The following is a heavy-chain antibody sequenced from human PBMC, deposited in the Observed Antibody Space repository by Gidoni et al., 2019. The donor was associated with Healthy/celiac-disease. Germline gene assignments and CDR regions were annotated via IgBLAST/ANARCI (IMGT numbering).Heavy chain of an antibody. D-gene: IGHD3-16*02. CDR2: ISSSSSYI. CDR3: ARAPLGGSYRPIYYFDY. V-gene: IGHV3-21*01. J-gene: IGHJ4*02. Sequence: EVQLVESGGGLVKPGGSLRLSCAASGFTFSSYSMNWVRQAPGKGLEWVSSISSSSSYIYYADSVKGRFTISRDNAKNSLYLQMNSLRAEDTAVYYCARAPLGGSYRPIYYFDYWGQGTLVTVSS. CDR1: GFTFSSYS.